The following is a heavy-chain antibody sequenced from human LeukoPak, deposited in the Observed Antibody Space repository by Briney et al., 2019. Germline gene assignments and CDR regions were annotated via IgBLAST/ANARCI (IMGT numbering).Heavy chain of an antibody. CDR1: GFTFSSYA. V-gene: IGHV3-23*01. D-gene: IGHD6-6*01. Sequence: PGGSLRLSCAASGFTFSSYAMSWVRQGPGKGLGWVSVISGSGDNTYYADSVKGRFTISRDNSKNMLYLQMNSLRAEDTAVYYCAKWKYSNSGIDDYWGQGTLVTVSS. CDR2: ISGSGDNT. CDR3: AKWKYSNSGIDDY. J-gene: IGHJ4*02.